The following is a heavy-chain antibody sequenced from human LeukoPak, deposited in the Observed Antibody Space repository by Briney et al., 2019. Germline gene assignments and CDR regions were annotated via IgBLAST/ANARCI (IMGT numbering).Heavy chain of an antibody. Sequence: SETLSLTCSVSGGSISDYYWSWIRLSPGTGLEWIGYMDYSGSAAYNPSLRGRVTISIDTSKKQFSLEVTSVTAADTAVYFCARRKRGSGGPFDSWGHGTLVTVSS. J-gene: IGHJ4*01. D-gene: IGHD6-19*01. CDR3: ARRKRGSGGPFDS. CDR2: MDYSGSA. V-gene: IGHV4-59*08. CDR1: GGSISDYY.